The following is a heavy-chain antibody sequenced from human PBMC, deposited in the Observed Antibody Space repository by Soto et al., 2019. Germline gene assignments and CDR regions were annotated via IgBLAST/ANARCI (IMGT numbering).Heavy chain of an antibody. V-gene: IGHV3-30-3*01. Sequence: GGSLRLSCAASGFTFSSYAMHWVRQAPGKGLEWVAVISYDGSNKYYADSVKGRFTISRDNSKNTLYLQMNSLRAEDTAVYYCARDRQGLVASYYYYGMDVWGQGTTVTVSS. CDR1: GFTFSSYA. D-gene: IGHD6-19*01. CDR2: ISYDGSNK. J-gene: IGHJ6*02. CDR3: ARDRQGLVASYYYYGMDV.